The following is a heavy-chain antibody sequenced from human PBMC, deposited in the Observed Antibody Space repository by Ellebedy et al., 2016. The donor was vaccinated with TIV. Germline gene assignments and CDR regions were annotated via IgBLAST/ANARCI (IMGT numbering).Heavy chain of an antibody. CDR2: IGTAGDT. J-gene: IGHJ4*02. D-gene: IGHD3-22*01. CDR3: ARDHDSSGYYPSYYFDY. Sequence: GESLKISCAASGFTFSSYDMHWVRQATGKGLEWVSAIGTAGDTYYPGSVKGRFTISRDNSKNTLYLQMNSLRAEDTAVYYCARDHDSSGYYPSYYFDYWGQGTLVTVSS. CDR1: GFTFSSYD. V-gene: IGHV3-13*01.